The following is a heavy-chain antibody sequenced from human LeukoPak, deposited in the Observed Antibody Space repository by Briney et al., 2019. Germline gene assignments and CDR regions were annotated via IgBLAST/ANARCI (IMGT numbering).Heavy chain of an antibody. Sequence: PGGSLRLSCAVSGFTFSSYGMNWVRQAPGKGLEWVSYISRSGSTMYYADSVKGRFTISRDTAKNSLYLQMNSLRAEDTAVYYCATERGEGFDQWGQGTLVIVSS. V-gene: IGHV3-48*03. CDR2: ISRSGSTM. J-gene: IGHJ4*02. CDR3: ATERGEGFDQ. CDR1: GFTFSSYG. D-gene: IGHD2-21*01.